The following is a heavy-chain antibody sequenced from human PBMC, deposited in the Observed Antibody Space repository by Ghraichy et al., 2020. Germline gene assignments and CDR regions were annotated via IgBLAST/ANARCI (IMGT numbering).Heavy chain of an antibody. CDR3: AREDYDILTWGDLPNMDV. V-gene: IGHV3-7*03. CDR2: IKQDGSEK. J-gene: IGHJ6*03. CDR1: GFTFSSYW. Sequence: GGSLRLSCAASGFTFSSYWMSWVRQAPGKGLEWVANIKQDGSEKYYVDSVKGRFTISRDNAKNSLYLQMNSLRAEDTAVYYCAREDYDILTWGDLPNMDVWGKGTTVTVSS. D-gene: IGHD3-9*01.